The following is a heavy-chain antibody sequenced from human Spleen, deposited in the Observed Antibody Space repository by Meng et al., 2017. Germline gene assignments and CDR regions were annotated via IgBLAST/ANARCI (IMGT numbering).Heavy chain of an antibody. Sequence: GGSLRLSCAASGFTFSSYSMNWVRQAPGEGLEWVTSISSSSSYIYYADSVKGRFTISRDNAKNSLYLQMNSLRAEDTAVYYCARGITMVRGVPEPLDYWGQGTLVTVSS. J-gene: IGHJ4*02. CDR1: GFTFSSYS. CDR2: ISSSSSYI. CDR3: ARGITMVRGVPEPLDY. D-gene: IGHD3-10*01. V-gene: IGHV3-21*01.